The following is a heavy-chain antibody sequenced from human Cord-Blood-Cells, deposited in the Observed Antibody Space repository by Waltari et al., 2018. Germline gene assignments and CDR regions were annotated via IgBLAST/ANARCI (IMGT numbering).Heavy chain of an antibody. CDR2: IFSNDEK. J-gene: IGHJ3*02. D-gene: IGHD2-21*01. Sequence: QVTLKESGPVLVKPTETLTLTCTVSGFSLSNARMGVSWIRQPPGKALEWLAHIFSNDEKSYSTSLKSRLTISKDTSKSQVVLTMTNMDPVDTATYYCAWIEYCGGDCYDAFDIWGQGTMVTVSS. CDR3: AWIEYCGGDCYDAFDI. V-gene: IGHV2-26*01. CDR1: GFSLSNARMG.